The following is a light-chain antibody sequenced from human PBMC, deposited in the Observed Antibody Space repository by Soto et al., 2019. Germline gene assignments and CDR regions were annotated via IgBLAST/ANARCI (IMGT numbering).Light chain of an antibody. J-gene: IGKJ1*01. CDR1: QTVLNNY. V-gene: IGKV3-20*01. Sequence: EIVLTQSPGTLSLSPGERATLSCRPSQTVLNNYLTWYQQKPGQAPRRLIFGASIRATGIPDRFSGSGSGTDFTLTISRLEPEDFAVYYCQQYGSSPTTFGQGTKVDIK. CDR3: QQYGSSPTT. CDR2: GAS.